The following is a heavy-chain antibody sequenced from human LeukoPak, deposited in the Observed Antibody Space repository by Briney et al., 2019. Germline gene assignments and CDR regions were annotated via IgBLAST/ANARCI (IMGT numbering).Heavy chain of an antibody. D-gene: IGHD3-10*01. CDR2: ISGSGGST. CDR1: GFTFSSYA. V-gene: IGHV3-23*01. CDR3: AKDRGPKVRGEENWFDP. J-gene: IGHJ5*02. Sequence: PGGSLRLSCAASGFTFSSYAMSWVRQAPGKGLEWVSAISGSGGSTYYADSVKGRFTISRDNSKNTLYLQMNSLRAEDTAVYYCAKDRGPKVRGEENWFDPWGQGTLVTVSS.